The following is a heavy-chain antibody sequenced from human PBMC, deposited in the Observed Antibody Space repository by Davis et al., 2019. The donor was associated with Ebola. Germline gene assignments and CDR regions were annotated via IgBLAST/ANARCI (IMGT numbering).Heavy chain of an antibody. CDR2: IKQDGSEQ. Sequence: GGSLRLSCEASGFSFNAYAMHWVRQAPGKGLEWVANIKQDGSEQDYVDSVKGRFTISRDNAKNLLYLQMNSLRVEDTAVYYCAREDSGSYWSAWGGFSYWGQGALVTVSS. V-gene: IGHV3-7*01. D-gene: IGHD1-26*01. J-gene: IGHJ4*02. CDR3: AREDSGSYWSAWGGFSY. CDR1: GFSFNAYA.